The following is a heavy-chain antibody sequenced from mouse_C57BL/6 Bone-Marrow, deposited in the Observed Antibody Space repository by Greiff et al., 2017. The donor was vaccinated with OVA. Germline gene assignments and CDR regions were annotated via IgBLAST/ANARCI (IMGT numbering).Heavy chain of an antibody. V-gene: IGHV1-5*01. Sequence: SGTVLARPGASVKMSCKTSGYTFTSYWMHWVKQRPGQGLEWIGAIYPGNSDTSYNQKFKGKAKLTAVTSASTAYMELSSLTNEDSAVYYCTTTTVRRGTFDYWGQGTTLTVSS. CDR2: IYPGNSDT. J-gene: IGHJ2*01. D-gene: IGHD1-1*01. CDR1: GYTFTSYW. CDR3: TTTTVRRGTFDY.